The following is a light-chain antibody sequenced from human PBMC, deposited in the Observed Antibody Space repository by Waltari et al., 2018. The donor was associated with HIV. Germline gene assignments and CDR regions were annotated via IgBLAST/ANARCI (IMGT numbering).Light chain of an antibody. CDR1: SSDVGGYNY. V-gene: IGLV2-14*01. Sequence: QSALTQPASVSGSPGQSITISCTGTSSDVGGYNYVSWSQQHPGKVPKLMIYEVTNRPSGVSNRFSVSKSGNTASLTISGLQAEDEADYYCSSYTSSSTLSRVFGGGTKLTVL. CDR2: EVT. CDR3: SSYTSSSTLSRV. J-gene: IGLJ2*01.